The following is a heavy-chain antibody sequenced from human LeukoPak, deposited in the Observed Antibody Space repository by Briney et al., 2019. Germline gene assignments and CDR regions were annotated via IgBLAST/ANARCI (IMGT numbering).Heavy chain of an antibody. Sequence: GASVKVSCKASGYTFTGYYMHWVRQAPGQGLEWMGWINPNSGGTNYAQKFQGRVTMTRDTSISTAYMELSRLRSDDTAVYYCARAKGDILTGYYLFDYWGQGTLVTVSS. CDR1: GYTFTGYY. D-gene: IGHD3-9*01. CDR3: ARAKGDILTGYYLFDY. CDR2: INPNSGGT. V-gene: IGHV1-2*02. J-gene: IGHJ4*02.